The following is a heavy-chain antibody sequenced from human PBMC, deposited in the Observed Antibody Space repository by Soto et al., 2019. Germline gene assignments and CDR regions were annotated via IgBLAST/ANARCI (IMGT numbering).Heavy chain of an antibody. D-gene: IGHD3-22*01. CDR2: INPSGGST. CDR3: ARDWDYDSSGYPGPHAFDI. J-gene: IGHJ3*02. Sequence: GASVKVSCKASGYTFTSYYMHWVRQATGQGLEWMGIINPSGGSTSYAQKFQGRVTMTRDTSTSTVYMELSSLRSEDTAVYYCARDWDYDSSGYPGPHAFDIWGQGTMVTVSS. CDR1: GYTFTSYY. V-gene: IGHV1-46*01.